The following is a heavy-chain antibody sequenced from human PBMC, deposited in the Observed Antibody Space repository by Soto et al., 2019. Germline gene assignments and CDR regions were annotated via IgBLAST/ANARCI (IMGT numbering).Heavy chain of an antibody. V-gene: IGHV3-30-3*01. J-gene: IGHJ6*02. Sequence: QVQLVESGGGVVQPGRSLRLSCAASGFTFSSYAMHWVRQAPGKGLEWVAVISYDGSNKYYADSVKGRFTISRDTSKNTLYMQMNSLRAEDTAVYYCARDHPLYDYVWGSYRQPYYYYGMDVWGQGTTVTVSS. CDR3: ARDHPLYDYVWGSYRQPYYYYGMDV. D-gene: IGHD3-16*02. CDR2: ISYDGSNK. CDR1: GFTFSSYA.